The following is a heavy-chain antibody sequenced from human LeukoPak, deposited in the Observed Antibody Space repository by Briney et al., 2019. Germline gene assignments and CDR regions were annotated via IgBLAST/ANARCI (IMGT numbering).Heavy chain of an antibody. CDR2: INHRGST. J-gene: IGHJ4*02. D-gene: IGHD1-26*01. V-gene: IGHV4-34*01. Sequence: SGTLSLTCAVYGESLSKYYWTWIRQSPGKGLEWIGEINHRGSTNLNPSLKSRVTLSVDTSKHQFSLKLTSVTAADAAVYYCASSVGSPDYWGQGTLVTVSS. CDR1: GESLSKYY. CDR3: ASSVGSPDY.